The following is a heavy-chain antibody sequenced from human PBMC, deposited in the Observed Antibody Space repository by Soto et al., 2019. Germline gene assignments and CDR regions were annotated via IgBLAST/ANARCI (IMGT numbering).Heavy chain of an antibody. Sequence: QVQLVQSGAEVKKPGSSVKVSCKASGGTFSSYAISWVRQAPGQGLEWMGGIIPIFGTANYAQKFQDRVTITADESTSTAYMELSSLRSEDTAVYYCARAPRGGTAHTYKGFDYWGQGTLVTVSS. CDR3: ARAPRGGTAHTYKGFDY. CDR2: IIPIFGTA. CDR1: GGTFSSYA. J-gene: IGHJ4*02. V-gene: IGHV1-69*01. D-gene: IGHD3-16*01.